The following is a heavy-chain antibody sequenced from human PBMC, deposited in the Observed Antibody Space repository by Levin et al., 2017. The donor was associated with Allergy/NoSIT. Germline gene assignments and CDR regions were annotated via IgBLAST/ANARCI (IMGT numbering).Heavy chain of an antibody. D-gene: IGHD3-22*01. CDR3: ARGALDYTDRNGYSY. V-gene: IGHV1-18*04. CDR1: GFSLPDYT. J-gene: IGHJ4*02. CDR2: TSPYNGNT. Sequence: GASVKVSCKCSGFSLPDYTITWVRQAPGQGLEWVGWTSPYNGNTDYARRLHGRVTVTTDTSTNTAYLELRSLTYDDTAMYYCARGALDYTDRNGYSYWGQGTLVTVSS.